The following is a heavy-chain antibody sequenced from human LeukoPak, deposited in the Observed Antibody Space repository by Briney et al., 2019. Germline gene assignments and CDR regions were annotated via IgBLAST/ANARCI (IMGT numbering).Heavy chain of an antibody. CDR1: GYTFTSYG. Sequence: GASVKVSCKASGYTFTSYGISWVRQAPGQGLEWMGWISAYNGNTNYAQKLQGRVTMTTDTSTSTAYMELRSLRSDDTAVYYCARAMGSLPWVAFDIWGQGTMVTVSS. J-gene: IGHJ3*02. CDR2: ISAYNGNT. D-gene: IGHD1-26*01. CDR3: ARAMGSLPWVAFDI. V-gene: IGHV1-18*01.